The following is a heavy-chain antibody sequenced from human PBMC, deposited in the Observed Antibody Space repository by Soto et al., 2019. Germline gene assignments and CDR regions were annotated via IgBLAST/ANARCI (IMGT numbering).Heavy chain of an antibody. J-gene: IGHJ6*02. CDR1: GGSISSYY. V-gene: IGHV4-59*01. D-gene: IGHD3-10*01. Sequence: SETLSLTCTVSGGSISSYYWSWIRQPLGKGLEWIGYIYYSGSTNYNPSLKSRVTISVDTSKNQFSLKLSSVTAADTAVYYCARVSTPYYYGSGSSNPVMDVWGQGTTVTVSS. CDR3: ARVSTPYYYGSGSSNPVMDV. CDR2: IYYSGST.